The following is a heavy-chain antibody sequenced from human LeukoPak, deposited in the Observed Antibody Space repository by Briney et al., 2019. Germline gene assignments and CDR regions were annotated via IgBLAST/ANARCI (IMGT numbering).Heavy chain of an antibody. CDR3: ARETDYGGNTASDY. D-gene: IGHD4-23*01. Sequence: GGSLRLSCAASGFTVSSNYMSWVRQAPGKGLEWVSVIYSGGSTYYADSVKGRFTISRDNSKNTLYLQMNSLRAEDTAVYYCARETDYGGNTASDYWGQGTLVTVSS. J-gene: IGHJ4*02. CDR2: IYSGGST. CDR1: GFTVSSNY. V-gene: IGHV3-53*01.